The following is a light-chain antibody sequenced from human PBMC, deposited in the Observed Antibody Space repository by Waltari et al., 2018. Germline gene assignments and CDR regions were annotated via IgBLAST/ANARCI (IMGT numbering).Light chain of an antibody. CDR1: QSISSF. V-gene: IGKV3-20*01. CDR3: QHYVRLPVT. CDR2: GAS. Sequence: IVLTQSPGTLSLSPGERATLSCRASQSISSFLVWYQQKPGQAPRLLIYGASTMATGIPDRFSGSGSGTDFSLTISRLEPEDFAVYYCQHYVRLPVTFGQGTKVEIK. J-gene: IGKJ1*01.